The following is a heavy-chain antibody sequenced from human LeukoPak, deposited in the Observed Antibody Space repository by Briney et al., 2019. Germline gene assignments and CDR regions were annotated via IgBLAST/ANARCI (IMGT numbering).Heavy chain of an antibody. Sequence: SETLSLTCTVSGGSISSYYWSWIRQPAGKGLEWIGRIHTSGSTNYNPSLKSRVTMSVDTSKNQFSLKVSSVTAADTAVYYCARSYNWNYYYYMDVWGKGTTVTVSS. D-gene: IGHD1-20*01. CDR2: IHTSGST. J-gene: IGHJ6*03. V-gene: IGHV4-4*07. CDR1: GGSISSYY. CDR3: ARSYNWNYYYYMDV.